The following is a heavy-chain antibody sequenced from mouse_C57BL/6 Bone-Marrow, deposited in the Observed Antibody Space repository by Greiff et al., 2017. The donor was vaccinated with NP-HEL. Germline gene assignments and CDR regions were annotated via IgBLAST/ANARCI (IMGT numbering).Heavy chain of an antibody. Sequence: QVQLQQPGAELVKPGASVKMSCKASGYTFTSYWITWVKQRPGQGLEWIGDIYPGSGSTNYNEKFKSKATLTVDTSSSTAYMQLSSLTSEDAAVYYCAREGLYYYDGAWFAYWGQGTLVTVSA. CDR3: AREGLYYYDGAWFAY. V-gene: IGHV1-55*01. J-gene: IGHJ3*01. D-gene: IGHD2-4*01. CDR2: IYPGSGST. CDR1: GYTFTSYW.